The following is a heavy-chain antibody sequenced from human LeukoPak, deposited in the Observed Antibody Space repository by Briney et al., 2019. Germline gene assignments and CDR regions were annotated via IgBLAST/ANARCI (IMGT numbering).Heavy chain of an antibody. CDR1: GGSISSGGYY. V-gene: IGHV4-31*03. D-gene: IGHD2-2*01. J-gene: IGHJ3*02. CDR3: ARGNGYQLPSGVGAFDI. Sequence: PSQTLSLTCTVSGGSISSGGYYWSWIRQHPGKGLEWIGYIYYSGSTYYNPSLKSRDTISVDTSKNQFSLKLSSVTAADTAVYYCARGNGYQLPSGVGAFDIWGQGTMVTVSS. CDR2: IYYSGST.